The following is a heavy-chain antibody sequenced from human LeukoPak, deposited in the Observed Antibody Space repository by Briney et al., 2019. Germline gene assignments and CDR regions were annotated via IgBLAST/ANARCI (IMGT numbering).Heavy chain of an antibody. CDR1: GDSVSGHY. CDR3: ASRGSFGYFDY. CDR2: VSYSGGT. V-gene: IGHV4-59*08. D-gene: IGHD1-26*01. J-gene: IGHJ4*02. Sequence: PSETLSLTCTVSGDSVSGHYWSWIRQTPGKGLEWIGLVSYSGGTNYNPSLKRRVTITVDTSKSQFSLKLSSVTAADTTVDYCASRGSFGYFDYWGQGTLVTVSS.